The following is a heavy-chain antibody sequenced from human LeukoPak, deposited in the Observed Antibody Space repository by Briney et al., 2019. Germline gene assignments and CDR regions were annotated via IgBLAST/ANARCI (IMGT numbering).Heavy chain of an antibody. J-gene: IGHJ5*02. CDR2: IYYSGST. Sequence: SETLSLTCTVSGGFISSYYWSWIRQPPGKGLEWIGYIYYSGSTNYNPSLKSRVTISVDTSKNQFSLKLSSVTAADTAVYYCARDSCSGGSCYSWFDPWGQGTLVTVSS. V-gene: IGHV4-59*01. CDR3: ARDSCSGGSCYSWFDP. D-gene: IGHD2-15*01. CDR1: GGFISSYY.